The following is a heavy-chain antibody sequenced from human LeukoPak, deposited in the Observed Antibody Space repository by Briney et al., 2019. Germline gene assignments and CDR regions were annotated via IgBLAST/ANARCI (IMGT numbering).Heavy chain of an antibody. D-gene: IGHD6-19*01. J-gene: IGHJ4*02. CDR2: IKDDGRQK. Sequence: PGGSLRLSRAASGFTFSSYWMSWVRQAPGKGLEWVANIKDDGRQKYYVDSVKGRFTISRDNAKNSLSLQMNSLRAEDTAVYYCARVTAVAGFDYWGQGTLVTVSS. CDR3: ARVTAVAGFDY. V-gene: IGHV3-7*03. CDR1: GFTFSSYW.